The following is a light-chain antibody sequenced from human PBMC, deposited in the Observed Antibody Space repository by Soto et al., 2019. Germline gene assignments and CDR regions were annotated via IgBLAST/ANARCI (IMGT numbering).Light chain of an antibody. CDR1: QSVSSSF. J-gene: IGKJ1*01. Sequence: IVLAQSPGTLSLSPGDSATLSCRASQSVSSSFLAWYQQKAGQAPGLLIYGASRRATGIPDRFSGRGSGTDFTLTISRLEPEDFAVYYCQQYVSSPWAFGQGTKVEI. V-gene: IGKV3-20*01. CDR2: GAS. CDR3: QQYVSSPWA.